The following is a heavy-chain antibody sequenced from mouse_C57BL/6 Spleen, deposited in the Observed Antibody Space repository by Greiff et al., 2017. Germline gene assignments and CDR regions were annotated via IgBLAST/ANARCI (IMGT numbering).Heavy chain of an antibody. J-gene: IGHJ2*01. Sequence: EVQLQQSGAELVRPGASVKLSCTASGFNFKDYYMHWVKQRPEQGLEWIGRIDPDDGDTEYAPKFQGKATMTADTSSNTAYLQLSSLTSEDTAVYYCPGIYDGYDYWGQGTTLTVSS. CDR1: GFNFKDYY. CDR2: IDPDDGDT. CDR3: PGIYDGYDY. D-gene: IGHD2-3*01. V-gene: IGHV14-1*01.